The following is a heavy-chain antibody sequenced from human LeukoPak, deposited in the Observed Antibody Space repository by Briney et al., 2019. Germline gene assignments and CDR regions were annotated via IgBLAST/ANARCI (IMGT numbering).Heavy chain of an antibody. J-gene: IGHJ4*02. V-gene: IGHV1-18*01. CDR3: GRDLGPVAAAGTGDY. Sequence: ASVKLSCKVSGYTLTNYGIRRVRQAPGQGLEGRGGISAYNDNTNYAQKLQGRVTMTTDPSTSTAYMEMRSLRSDDTAVYYCGRDLGPVAAAGTGDYWGQGTLVTVSS. CDR2: ISAYNDNT. D-gene: IGHD6-13*01. CDR1: GYTLTNYG.